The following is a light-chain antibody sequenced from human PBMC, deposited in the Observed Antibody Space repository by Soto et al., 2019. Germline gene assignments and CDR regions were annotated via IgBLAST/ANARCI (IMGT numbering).Light chain of an antibody. CDR2: EVD. CDR1: SSDFGGYGY. V-gene: IGLV2-14*01. CDR3: SSQTTRYSVV. Sequence: QSALTQPASVSGSPGQSITISCTATSSDFGGYGYVSWYQHHPGKAPKLMIYEVDNRPSGVSNRFSGSKSGKTASLTISGLQAEDEAYYYCSSQTTRYSVVFGGGTQLTVL. J-gene: IGLJ2*01.